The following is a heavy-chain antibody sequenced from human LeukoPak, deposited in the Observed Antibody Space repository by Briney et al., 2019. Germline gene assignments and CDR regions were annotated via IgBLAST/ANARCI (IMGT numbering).Heavy chain of an antibody. V-gene: IGHV3-23*01. CDR2: ISGSGGST. J-gene: IGHJ4*02. D-gene: IGHD5-18*01. CDR1: GFTFSSYA. CDR3: AKDRSGMDTAIVIDY. Sequence: GGSLRLSCAASGFTFSSYAVSWVRQAPGKGLEWVSAISGSGGSTYYADSVKGRFTISRDNSKNTLYLQMNSLRAEDTAVYYCAKDRSGMDTAIVIDYWGQGTLVTVSS.